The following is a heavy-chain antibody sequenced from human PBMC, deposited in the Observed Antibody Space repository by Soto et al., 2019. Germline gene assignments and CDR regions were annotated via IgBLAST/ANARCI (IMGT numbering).Heavy chain of an antibody. CDR3: AKDRDRIWSFDE. CDR2: ISHDRRNI. J-gene: IGHJ4*01. D-gene: IGHD2-21*02. Sequence: QIQLVESGGGVVQPGRSLRLSCTASGFTFSRNGMHWVRQAPGKGLEWVAVISHDRRNIYYADSVKGRFTISRDNSKNTQYLQMHSLSPEDTAVYFCAKDRDRIWSFDEWGHGTLVTVSS. V-gene: IGHV3-30*18. CDR1: GFTFSRNG.